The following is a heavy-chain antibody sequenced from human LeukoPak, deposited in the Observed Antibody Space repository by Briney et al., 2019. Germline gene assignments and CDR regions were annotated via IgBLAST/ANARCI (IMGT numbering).Heavy chain of an antibody. CDR1: GFTFSSYW. CDR2: IKRGGGEK. Sequence: GRSLRLSCAASGFTFSSYWMSWVRQAPGKGLEWVSNIKRGGGEKYYVDSVKGRFTISRDNAKNSLYLQMNSLRAEDTAVYYCARDLSGVTGYTYGRGIDYWGHGTLVTASS. V-gene: IGHV3-7*01. J-gene: IGHJ4*01. D-gene: IGHD5-18*01. CDR3: ARDLSGVTGYTYGRGIDY.